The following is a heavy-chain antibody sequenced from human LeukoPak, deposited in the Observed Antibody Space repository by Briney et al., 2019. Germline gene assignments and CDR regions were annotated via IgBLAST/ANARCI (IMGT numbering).Heavy chain of an antibody. Sequence: EASVKVSCKASGFTFTSSAMQWVRQARGQRLEWIGWIVVGSGNTNYAQKFQERVTITRDMSTSTAYMELSSLRSEDTAVYYCAAGVQLWSIDYWGQGTLVTVSS. D-gene: IGHD5-18*01. J-gene: IGHJ4*02. CDR2: IVVGSGNT. CDR3: AAGVQLWSIDY. V-gene: IGHV1-58*02. CDR1: GFTFTSSA.